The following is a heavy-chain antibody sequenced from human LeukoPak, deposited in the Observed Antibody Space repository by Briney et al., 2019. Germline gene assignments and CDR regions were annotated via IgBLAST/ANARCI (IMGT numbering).Heavy chain of an antibody. CDR2: INSDGSST. D-gene: IGHD6-13*01. CDR1: GFTFSSYW. J-gene: IGHJ4*02. V-gene: IGHV3-74*01. CDR3: ARGASSSWLYCFDY. Sequence: GGSLRLSCAASGFTFSSYWMHWVRQAPGKGLVWVSRINSDGSSTSYADSVKGRFTISRDNAKNTLYLQMNSLRAEDTAVYYCARGASSSWLYCFDYWGQGTLVTVSS.